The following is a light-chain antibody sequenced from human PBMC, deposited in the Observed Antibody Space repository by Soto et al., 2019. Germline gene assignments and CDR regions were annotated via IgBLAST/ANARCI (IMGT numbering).Light chain of an antibody. J-gene: IGKJ5*01. CDR1: QSISSW. CDR2: TAS. CDR3: QQTNSFPIT. V-gene: IGKV1D-12*01. Sequence: DIQMTQSPSSVSASVGDRAPITCRASQSISSWLAWYQQKPGKAPKLLIYTASNLQSGVPSRFSGSGSGTDFTLTISSLQPEDFATYYCQQTNSFPITFGQGTRLEIK.